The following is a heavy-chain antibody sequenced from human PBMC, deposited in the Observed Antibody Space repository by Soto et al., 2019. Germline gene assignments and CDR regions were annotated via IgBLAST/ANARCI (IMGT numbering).Heavy chain of an antibody. CDR1: GFTFSSYA. V-gene: IGHV3-23*01. D-gene: IGHD4-17*01. CDR3: AKAPFPVTTTGADY. Sequence: PAGSLRLSCAASGFTFSSYAMSWVRQAPGKGLEWVSAISGSGGSTYYADSVKGRFTISRDNSKNTLYLQMNSLRAEDTAVYYCAKAPFPVTTTGADYWGQGTLVTVSS. J-gene: IGHJ4*02. CDR2: ISGSGGST.